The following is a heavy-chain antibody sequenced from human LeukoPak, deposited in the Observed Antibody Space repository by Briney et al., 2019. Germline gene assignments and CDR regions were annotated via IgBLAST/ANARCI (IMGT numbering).Heavy chain of an antibody. J-gene: IGHJ4*02. CDR2: ISSSSSYV. CDR3: ARDQKFQALDY. V-gene: IGHV3-21*01. Sequence: GGSLRLSCAASGFTFSSYSMNWVRQAPGKGLEWVSSISSSSSYVYYADSVKGRFTISRDNAKNSLYLQMNSLRAEDTAVYYCARDQKFQALDYWGQGTLVTVSS. CDR1: GFTFSSYS.